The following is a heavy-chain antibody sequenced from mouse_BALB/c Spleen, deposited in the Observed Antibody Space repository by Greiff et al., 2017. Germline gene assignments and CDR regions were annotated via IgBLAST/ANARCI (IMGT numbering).Heavy chain of an antibody. Sequence: EVKVEESGGGLVKPGGSLKLSCAASGFTFSDYYMYWVRQTPEKRLEWVATISDGGSYTYYPDSVKGRFTISRDNAKNNLYLQMSSLKSEDTAMYYCARGGITTRAYAMDYWGQGTSVTVSS. CDR1: GFTFSDYY. D-gene: IGHD2-4*01. CDR3: ARGGITTRAYAMDY. CDR2: ISDGGSYT. J-gene: IGHJ4*01. V-gene: IGHV5-4*02.